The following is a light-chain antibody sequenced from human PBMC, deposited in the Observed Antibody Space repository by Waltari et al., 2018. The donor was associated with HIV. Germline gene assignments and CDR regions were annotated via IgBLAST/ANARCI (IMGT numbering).Light chain of an antibody. CDR3: QAWDRSVV. J-gene: IGLJ2*01. CDR1: QLGDKF. CDR2: QAS. Sequence: SYELTQPPSVSVSPGQTASITCSGDQLGDKFVCWYHQRPGQPPVLVMYQASRRPSGIPERFAGSNSGNTATLTITGTQSMDEADYYCQAWDRSVVFGGGTKLTVL. V-gene: IGLV3-1*01.